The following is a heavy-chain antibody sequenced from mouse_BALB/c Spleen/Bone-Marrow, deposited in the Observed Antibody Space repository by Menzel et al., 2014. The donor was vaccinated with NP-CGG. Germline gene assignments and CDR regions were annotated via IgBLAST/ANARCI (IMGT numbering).Heavy chain of an antibody. V-gene: IGHV4-1*02. CDR3: GRQGYYGYFAY. CDR1: GFDFXRYW. D-gene: IGHD1-2*01. CDR2: INPDSSTI. J-gene: IGHJ3*01. Sequence: EVMLVESGGGLVQPGESLKLSCAASGFDFXRYWMSWVRQAPGKGLEWIGEINPDSSTINYTPSLKDKSIISRDNAKNTLYLQMSKVRSEDTALYYCGRQGYYGYFAYWGQGTLVTVSA.